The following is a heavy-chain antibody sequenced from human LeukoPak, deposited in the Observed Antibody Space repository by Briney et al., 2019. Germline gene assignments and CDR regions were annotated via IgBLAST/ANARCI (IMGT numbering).Heavy chain of an antibody. Sequence: PSQTLSLTCTVSGGSISSGGYYWSWIRQPPGKGLEWIGEINHSGSTNYNPSLKSRVTISVDTSKNQFSLKLSSVTAADTAVYYCARGWGYYSYEPFDYWGQGTLVTVSS. V-gene: IGHV4-30-2*01. CDR1: GGSISSGGYY. CDR2: INHSGST. CDR3: ARGWGYYSYEPFDY. D-gene: IGHD1-26*01. J-gene: IGHJ4*02.